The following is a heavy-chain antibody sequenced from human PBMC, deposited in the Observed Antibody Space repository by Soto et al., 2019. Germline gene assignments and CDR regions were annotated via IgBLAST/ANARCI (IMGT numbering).Heavy chain of an antibody. J-gene: IGHJ5*02. CDR3: AAAHSYYDILTGYLDP. CDR2: IVVGSGNT. D-gene: IGHD3-9*01. Sequence: SVKVSCKASGFTFTSSAMQWVRQARGQRLEWIGWIVVGSGNTNYAQKFQERVTITRDMSTSTAYMELSSLRSEDTAVYYCAAAHSYYDILTGYLDPWGHGTLVTVSS. CDR1: GFTFTSSA. V-gene: IGHV1-58*02.